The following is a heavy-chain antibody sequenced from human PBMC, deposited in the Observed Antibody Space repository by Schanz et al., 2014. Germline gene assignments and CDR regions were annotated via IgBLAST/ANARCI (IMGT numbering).Heavy chain of an antibody. D-gene: IGHD3-10*01. CDR1: GFAFSSYS. CDR2: ISSSGTTI. Sequence: QLVGSGGGLIQPGGSLRLSCTASGFAFSSYSMNWVRQAPGKGLEWVSYISSSGTTIYYADSVKGRFTISRDNAKNSLFLQMNSLRVEDTAVYYCARVPVGYGSGIWDVWGQGTSVTVSS. CDR3: ARVPVGYGSGIWDV. J-gene: IGHJ6*02. V-gene: IGHV3-48*01.